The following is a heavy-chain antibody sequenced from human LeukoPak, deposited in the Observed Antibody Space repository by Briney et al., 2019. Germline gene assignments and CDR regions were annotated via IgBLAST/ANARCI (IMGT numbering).Heavy chain of an antibody. CDR3: ARTGYSSSWYDYYYYGMDV. Sequence: PGGSLRLSCAASGFTFSSYWMHWVRQAPGKGLVWVSRINSDGSSTSYADSVKGRFTISRDNAKNTLYLQMNSLRAEDTAVYYCARTGYSSSWYDYYYYGMDVWGQGTTVTVSS. J-gene: IGHJ6*02. V-gene: IGHV3-74*01. CDR2: INSDGSST. CDR1: GFTFSSYW. D-gene: IGHD6-13*01.